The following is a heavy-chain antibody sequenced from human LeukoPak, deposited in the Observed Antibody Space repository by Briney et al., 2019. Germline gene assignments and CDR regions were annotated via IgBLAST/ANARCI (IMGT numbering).Heavy chain of an antibody. CDR1: GFTFNNYQ. Sequence: PGGSLRLSCAASGFTFNNYQMNWVRQAPGKGLECISYISSSGRTIHYADSLKGRFTVSRDNAKNSLYLRMNNLRAEDTAVYYCARGEYYFDYWGQGTLVTVSS. CDR3: ARGEYYFDY. J-gene: IGHJ4*02. V-gene: IGHV3-48*03. CDR2: ISSSGRTI.